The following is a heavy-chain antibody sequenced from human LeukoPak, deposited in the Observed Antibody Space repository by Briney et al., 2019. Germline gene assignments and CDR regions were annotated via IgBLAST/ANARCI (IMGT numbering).Heavy chain of an antibody. J-gene: IGHJ4*02. D-gene: IGHD2-2*01. Sequence: PGGSLRLSCAASGFTFSNYGFHWVRQAPGKGLEWVAVIWYDGSKKYYADSVKGRFTISKDNSKNTLYLEMNNLTTEDTAVYYCARDRGSYSTSSGDCWGQGTLVTASS. CDR1: GFTFSNYG. CDR3: ARDRGSYSTSSGDC. CDR2: IWYDGSKK. V-gene: IGHV3-33*01.